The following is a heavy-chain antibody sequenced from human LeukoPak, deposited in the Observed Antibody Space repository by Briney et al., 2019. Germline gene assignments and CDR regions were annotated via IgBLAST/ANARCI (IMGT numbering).Heavy chain of an antibody. D-gene: IGHD1-1*01. V-gene: IGHV3-66*01. Sequence: GGSLRLSCAASGFTVSSNYMSWVRQVPGKGLEWVSVIYSGGSTYYADSVKGRFTISRDNSKNTLYLQMNSLRAEDTAVYYCAKGSENWNDVSYYYGMDVWGQGTTVTVSS. CDR2: IYSGGST. J-gene: IGHJ6*02. CDR3: AKGSENWNDVSYYYGMDV. CDR1: GFTVSSNY.